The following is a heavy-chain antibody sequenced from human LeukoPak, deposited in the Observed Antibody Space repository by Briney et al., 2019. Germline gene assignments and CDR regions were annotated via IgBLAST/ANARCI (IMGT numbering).Heavy chain of an antibody. Sequence: SETLSLTCTVSGGSISSSSYYWAWIRQPPGKGLEWIGSIYYSGSTYYNSSLKSRVTISVDTSKNQFSQKLTSVTAAETAVYYCVAAVAAIDYWGQGTLVTVSS. CDR1: GGSISSSSYY. D-gene: IGHD2-15*01. J-gene: IGHJ4*02. CDR2: IYYSGST. V-gene: IGHV4-39*01. CDR3: VAAVAAIDY.